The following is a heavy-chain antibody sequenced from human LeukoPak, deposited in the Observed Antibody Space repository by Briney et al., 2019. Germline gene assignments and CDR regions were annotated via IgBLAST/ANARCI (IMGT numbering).Heavy chain of an antibody. Sequence: GASVKVSCKASGGTFSSYAISWVRQAPGQGLEWMGRIIPILGIANYAQKFQGRVTITADKSTSTAYMELSRLRSDDTAVYYCAQLVGSSGWFDYWGQGTLVTVSS. CDR3: AQLVGSSGWFDY. D-gene: IGHD6-19*01. J-gene: IGHJ4*02. V-gene: IGHV1-69*04. CDR2: IIPILGIA. CDR1: GGTFSSYA.